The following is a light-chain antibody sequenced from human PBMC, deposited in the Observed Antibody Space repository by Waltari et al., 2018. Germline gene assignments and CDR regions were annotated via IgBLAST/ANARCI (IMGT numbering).Light chain of an antibody. CDR2: GIS. J-gene: IGKJ2*01. Sequence: EIVLTQSPGTLSLSPGERATLSCRASQSVSSTYLSWYQHKPGQAPSLLIYGISIRATGVPSRFSGSVSGTDFTLTIRRLEAEDSAVYYCKQYGSSPPMYTFGQGTKLEIK. CDR3: KQYGSSPPMYT. V-gene: IGKV3-20*01. CDR1: QSVSSTY.